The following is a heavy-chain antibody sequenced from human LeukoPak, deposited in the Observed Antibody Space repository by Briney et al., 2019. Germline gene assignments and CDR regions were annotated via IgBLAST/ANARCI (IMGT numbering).Heavy chain of an antibody. V-gene: IGHV3-74*01. CDR3: ARFAAGGSYYYYMDV. D-gene: IGHD6-25*01. J-gene: IGHJ6*03. Sequence: GGSLRLSCAASGFTFSSYWMHWVHQAPGKGLVWVSRINSDGSSTSYADSVKGRFTISRDNAKNTLYLQMNSLRAEDTAVYYCARFAAGGSYYYYMDVWGKGTTVTVSS. CDR1: GFTFSSYW. CDR2: INSDGSST.